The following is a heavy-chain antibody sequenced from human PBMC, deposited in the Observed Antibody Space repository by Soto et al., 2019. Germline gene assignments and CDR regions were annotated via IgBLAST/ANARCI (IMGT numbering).Heavy chain of an antibody. Sequence: ASMKVSCKASGYTFTSYGISWVRQAPGQGLEWMGWISAYNGNTNYAQKLQGRVTMTTDTSTSTAYMELRSLRSDDTAVYYCARDGWANSILPEEYYWGQGTLVTVSS. V-gene: IGHV1-18*01. J-gene: IGHJ4*02. CDR1: GYTFTSYG. D-gene: IGHD3-3*02. CDR3: ARDGWANSILPEEYY. CDR2: ISAYNGNT.